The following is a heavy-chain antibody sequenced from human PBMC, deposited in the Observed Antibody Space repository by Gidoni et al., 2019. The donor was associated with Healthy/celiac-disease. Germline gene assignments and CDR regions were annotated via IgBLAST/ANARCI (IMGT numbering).Heavy chain of an antibody. Sequence: QVQLVESGGGVVQPGRSLRLSCAASGFTFSSYGMHWVRQAPGKGLEWVAVIWYDGSNKYYADSVKGRFTISRDNSKNTLYLQMNSLRAEDTAVYYCARAHGPGGAFDIWGQGTMVTVSS. J-gene: IGHJ3*02. D-gene: IGHD3-10*01. V-gene: IGHV3-33*01. CDR1: GFTFSSYG. CDR3: ARAHGPGGAFDI. CDR2: IWYDGSNK.